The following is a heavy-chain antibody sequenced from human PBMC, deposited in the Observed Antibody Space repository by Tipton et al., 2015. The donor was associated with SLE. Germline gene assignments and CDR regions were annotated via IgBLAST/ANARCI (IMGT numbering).Heavy chain of an antibody. V-gene: IGHV3-30*04. CDR2: ISYDGSNT. J-gene: IGHJ4*02. CDR1: GFTFSTYP. CDR3: ARVPKGIVGYIDH. Sequence: SLRLSCAASGFTFSTYPMHWVRQAPGKGLDWVAVISYDGSNTYHADSVKGRFTISRDNSKNTLYLQMNSLRAEDTAVYYCARVPKGIVGYIDHWGQGILVTVSS. D-gene: IGHD2-15*01.